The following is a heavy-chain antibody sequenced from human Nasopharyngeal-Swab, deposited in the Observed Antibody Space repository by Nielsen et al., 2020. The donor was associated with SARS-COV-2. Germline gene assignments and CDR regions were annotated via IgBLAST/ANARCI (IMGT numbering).Heavy chain of an antibody. J-gene: IGHJ6*02. V-gene: IGHV4-59*12. CDR3: ARNHYYGSGSYYPLYYYYYGVDV. CDR2: IYYSGST. CDR1: GGSISSYY. D-gene: IGHD3-10*01. Sequence: SETLSLTCTVSGGSISSYYWSWIRQPPGKGLEWIGYIYYSGSTNYNPSLKSRVTISVDTSKNQFSLKLSSVTAADTAVYYCARNHYYGSGSYYPLYYYYYGVDVWGQGTTVTVSS.